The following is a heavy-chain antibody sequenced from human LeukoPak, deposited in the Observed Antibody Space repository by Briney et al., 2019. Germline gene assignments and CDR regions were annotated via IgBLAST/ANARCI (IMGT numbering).Heavy chain of an antibody. D-gene: IGHD3-22*01. J-gene: IGHJ4*02. Sequence: GGSLRLSCAASGFTFSSYSMNWVRQAPGKGLEWVSSISSSSSYIYYADSVKGRFTISRDNAKNSLYLQMNSLRAEDTAVYYCASAFDYYDSSGYYFSFDYWGQGTLVTVSS. CDR3: ASAFDYYDSSGYYFSFDY. CDR1: GFTFSSYS. CDR2: ISSSSSYI. V-gene: IGHV3-21*01.